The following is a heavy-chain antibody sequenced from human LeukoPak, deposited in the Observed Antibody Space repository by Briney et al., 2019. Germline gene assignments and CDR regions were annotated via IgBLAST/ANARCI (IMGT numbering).Heavy chain of an antibody. D-gene: IGHD6-13*01. V-gene: IGHV3-21*01. CDR2: ISSSNSYI. Sequence: PGGSLRLSCAASGFTFSSYSMNWVRQAPGKGLKWVSSISSSNSYIYYADSVKGRFTISRDNAKNSLYLQMNSLRTEDTAVYYCARAKSSSSWHDYWGQGTLVTVSS. CDR3: ARAKSSSSWHDY. J-gene: IGHJ4*02. CDR1: GFTFSSYS.